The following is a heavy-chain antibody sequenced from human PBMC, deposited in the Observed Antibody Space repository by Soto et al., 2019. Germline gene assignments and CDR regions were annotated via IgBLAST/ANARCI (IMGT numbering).Heavy chain of an antibody. CDR1: GFTFSSYA. V-gene: IGHV3-30-3*01. J-gene: IGHJ6*02. D-gene: IGHD6-19*01. CDR2: ISYDGSNK. CDR3: ARVEDSGWAYYYYGMDV. Sequence: GGSLRLSCAASGFTFSSYAMHWVRQAPGKGLEWVAVISYDGSNKYYADSVKGRFTISRDNSKNTLYLQMNSLRAEDTAVYYCARVEDSGWAYYYYGMDVWGQGTTVTVSS.